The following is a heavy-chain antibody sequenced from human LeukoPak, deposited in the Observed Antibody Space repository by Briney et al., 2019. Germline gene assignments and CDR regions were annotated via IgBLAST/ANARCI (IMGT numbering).Heavy chain of an antibody. CDR1: GFTSSAYS. CDR3: ARGAAAFDY. CDR2: ISSGSSSTI. J-gene: IGHJ4*02. Sequence: GGSLRLSCAASGFTSSAYSMNWVRQAPGEGLGWVSYISSGSSSTIYYADSVKGRFTISRDNAKNSLYLQMDSLRDEDTAVFYCARGAAAFDYWGQGTLVTVSS. V-gene: IGHV3-48*02. D-gene: IGHD6-13*01.